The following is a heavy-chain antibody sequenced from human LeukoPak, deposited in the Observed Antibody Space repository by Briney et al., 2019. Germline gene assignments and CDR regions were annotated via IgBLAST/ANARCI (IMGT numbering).Heavy chain of an antibody. CDR3: ARQQPQRITLIRGVPNWIDP. D-gene: IGHD3-10*01. Sequence: SETLSLTCSVSGGSISSRSYYWGWIRQPPGKGLEWTGSISYTGGTYYNPSLKGRVTISVDTSKNQFSLKLSSVTAADTAIYYCARQQPQRITLIRGVPNWIDPWGQGTLVTVSS. CDR2: ISYTGGT. J-gene: IGHJ5*02. CDR1: GGSISSRSYY. V-gene: IGHV4-39*01.